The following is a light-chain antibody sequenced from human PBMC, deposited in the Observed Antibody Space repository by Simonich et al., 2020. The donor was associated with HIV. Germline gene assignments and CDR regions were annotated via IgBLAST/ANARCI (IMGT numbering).Light chain of an antibody. CDR3: QQYYSSPFT. CDR1: QSVLYSSNNKNY. V-gene: IGKV4-1*01. CDR2: WAS. Sequence: DIVMTQSPDSLAVSLGERATINCKSSQSVLYSSNNKNYLAWYQQKPGQPPKLLFYWASTRESGVPDRFSGSGSETDFTLTISSLQAEDVAVYYCQQYYSSPFTFGPGTKVDIK. J-gene: IGKJ3*01.